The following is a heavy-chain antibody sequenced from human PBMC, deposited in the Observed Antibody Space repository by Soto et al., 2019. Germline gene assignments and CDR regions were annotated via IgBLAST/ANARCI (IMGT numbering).Heavy chain of an antibody. CDR3: ARERIQLWASYYYYGMDV. J-gene: IGHJ6*02. CDR2: INPNSGGT. V-gene: IGHV1-2*04. Sequence: ASVKVSCKASGYTFTGYYMHWVRQAPGQGLEWMGWINPNSGGTNYAQKFQGWVTTTRDTSISTAYMELSRLRSDDTAVYYCARERIQLWASYYYYGMDVWGQGTTVTVSS. CDR1: GYTFTGYY. D-gene: IGHD5-18*01.